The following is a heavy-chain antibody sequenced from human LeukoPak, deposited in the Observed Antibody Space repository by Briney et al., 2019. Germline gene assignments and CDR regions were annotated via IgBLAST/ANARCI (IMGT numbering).Heavy chain of an antibody. D-gene: IGHD6-13*01. V-gene: IGHV4-34*01. Sequence: SETLSPTCAVYGGSFNDYYWNWIRQPPGKGLEWIGEINLRGSTTYNPSLKSRVTISLDESKNQFSLKLSSVTAADTAVYFCARGRLGSSWYYFVYWGQGTLVTVSS. CDR2: INLRGST. CDR3: ARGRLGSSWYYFVY. CDR1: GGSFNDYY. J-gene: IGHJ4*02.